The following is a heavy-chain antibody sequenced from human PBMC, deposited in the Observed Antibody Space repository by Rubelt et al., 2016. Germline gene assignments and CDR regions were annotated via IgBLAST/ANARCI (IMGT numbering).Heavy chain of an antibody. V-gene: IGHV1-2*06. D-gene: IGHD3-3*01. CDR3: ARGDDFWSGESDY. Sequence: MHWVRQAPGQGLEWMGRINPNSGGTNYAQKFQGRVTMTRDTSISTAYMELSRLRSDDTAVYYCARGDDFWSGESDYWGQGTLVTVSS. J-gene: IGHJ4*02. CDR2: INPNSGGT.